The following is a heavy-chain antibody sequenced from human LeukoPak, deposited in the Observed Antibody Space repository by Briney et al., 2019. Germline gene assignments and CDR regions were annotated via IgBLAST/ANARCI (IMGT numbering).Heavy chain of an antibody. V-gene: IGHV4-4*02. Sequence: SETLSLTCAVSGGSISSNNWWGWVRPPPGKGLEWIGEIYHSGSPNYNPSLKSRVTISVDTSTNQFSLKLSSVTAADTAVYYCARDNWNYGSSMDVWGQGTTVTVSS. J-gene: IGHJ6*02. D-gene: IGHD1-7*01. CDR1: GGSISSNNW. CDR3: ARDNWNYGSSMDV. CDR2: IYHSGSP.